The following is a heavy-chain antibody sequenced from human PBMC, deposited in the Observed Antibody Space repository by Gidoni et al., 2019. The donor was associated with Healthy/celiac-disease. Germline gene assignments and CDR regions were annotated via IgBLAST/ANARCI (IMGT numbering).Heavy chain of an antibody. CDR2: IYYSGST. CDR3: GSRAKYSSSWYYFDH. J-gene: IGHJ4*02. Sequence: QVQLQESGPGLVKPSQTLSLTGTVSGGPISSGGYYWRWIRHHPGKGREWRGYIYYSGSTYYNKSHKSGVTISVETTNNEYFLKLSSVTAEATAVYYWGSRAKYSSSWYYFDHWGQGTLVTVSS. V-gene: IGHV4-31*03. CDR1: GGPISSGGYY. D-gene: IGHD6-13*01.